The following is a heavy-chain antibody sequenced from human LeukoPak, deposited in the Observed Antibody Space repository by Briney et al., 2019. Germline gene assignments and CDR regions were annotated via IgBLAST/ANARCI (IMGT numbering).Heavy chain of an antibody. Sequence: SETLSLTCTVSGGSISSSSYYWGWIRQPPGKGLEWIGSIYHSGSTYYNPSLKSRVTISVDRSKNQFSLKLSSVTAADTAVYYCAREGPPGWDAFDIWGQGTMVTVSS. CDR2: IYHSGST. CDR3: AREGPPGWDAFDI. D-gene: IGHD2-15*01. V-gene: IGHV4-39*07. J-gene: IGHJ3*02. CDR1: GGSISSSSYY.